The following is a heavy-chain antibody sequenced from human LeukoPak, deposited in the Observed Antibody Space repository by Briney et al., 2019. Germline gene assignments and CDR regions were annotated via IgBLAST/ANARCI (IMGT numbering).Heavy chain of an antibody. CDR1: GFTFSNFP. V-gene: IGHV3-23*01. Sequence: GGSLRLSCAASGFTFSNFPMIWVRQAPGKGLEWVSIISGSGGTTYYADSVKGRFTISRDNSKNTLYLQMNSLRAEDTAVYYCAKDSDYGGIDDAFDIWGQGTMVTVSS. J-gene: IGHJ3*02. D-gene: IGHD4-17*01. CDR3: AKDSDYGGIDDAFDI. CDR2: ISGSGGTT.